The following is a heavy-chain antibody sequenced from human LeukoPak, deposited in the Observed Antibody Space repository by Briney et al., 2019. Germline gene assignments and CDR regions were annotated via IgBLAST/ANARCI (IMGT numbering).Heavy chain of an antibody. J-gene: IGHJ4*02. CDR1: GGSINSSSYY. D-gene: IGHD4-23*01. CDR2: IYYSGST. Sequence: SETLSLTCTVSGGSINSSSYYWGWIRQPPGKGLEWIGSIYYSGSTYYNPSLKSRVTISVDTSKNQFSLKLSSVTAADTAVYYCAGWDDYGGNDFDYWGQGTLVTVSS. V-gene: IGHV4-39*01. CDR3: AGWDDYGGNDFDY.